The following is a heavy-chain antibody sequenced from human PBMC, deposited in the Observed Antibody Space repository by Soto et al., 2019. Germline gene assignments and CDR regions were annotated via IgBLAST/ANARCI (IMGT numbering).Heavy chain of an antibody. D-gene: IGHD6-19*01. J-gene: IGHJ4*02. V-gene: IGHV4-4*02. CDR3: ARARQQWLVLELYFDY. CDR1: GGSISSSNW. CDR2: IYHSGST. Sequence: QVQLQESGPGLVKPSGTLSLTCAVSGGSISSSNWWSWVRQPPGKGLEWIGEIYHSGSTNYNPSLMNRVTISVDKYKNQFSLKLSSVTAADTAVYYCARARQQWLVLELYFDYWGQGTLVTVSS.